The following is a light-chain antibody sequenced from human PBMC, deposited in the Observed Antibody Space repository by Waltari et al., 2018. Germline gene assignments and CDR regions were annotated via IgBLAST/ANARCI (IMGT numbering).Light chain of an antibody. Sequence: QSALTQPASVSGSPGQSITMSCTGTSSDVGSYNLVSWYQQHPGTAPKLMIYEGSKRPSGVSNRFSGSKSGNTASLTISGLQAEDEADYYCCSYAGSSSVVFGGGTKLTVL. CDR1: SSDVGSYNL. J-gene: IGLJ2*01. CDR2: EGS. CDR3: CSYAGSSSVV. V-gene: IGLV2-23*01.